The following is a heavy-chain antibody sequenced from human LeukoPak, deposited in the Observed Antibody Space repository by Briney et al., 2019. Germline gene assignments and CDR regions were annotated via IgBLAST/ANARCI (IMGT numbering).Heavy chain of an antibody. CDR3: ARADFWSGYYMDY. CDR2: ISSSSSSI. CDR1: GFTFSSYS. J-gene: IGHJ4*02. V-gene: IGHV3-48*01. Sequence: GGSLRLSCAAPGFTFSSYSMNWVRQAPGKGLGWVSYISSSSSSIYYADSVKGRFTISRDNAKNALYMQMNSLRAEDTAVYYCARADFWSGYYMDYWGQGTLVTVSS. D-gene: IGHD3-3*01.